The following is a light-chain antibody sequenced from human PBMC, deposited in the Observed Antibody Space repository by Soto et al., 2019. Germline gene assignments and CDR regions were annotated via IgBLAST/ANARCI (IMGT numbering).Light chain of an antibody. CDR3: QKYNSAPLA. J-gene: IGKJ4*01. CDR1: QGIGVY. CDR2: TAS. V-gene: IGKV1-27*01. Sequence: DIQMTQSPSSLSASLGDRVTITCRASQGIGVYLAWFQQKPGKVPKLLIYTASPLQSGLPSRFSCSGARKDFTLTISSLQPEDFATYYCQKYNSAPLAFCGRTKVEIK.